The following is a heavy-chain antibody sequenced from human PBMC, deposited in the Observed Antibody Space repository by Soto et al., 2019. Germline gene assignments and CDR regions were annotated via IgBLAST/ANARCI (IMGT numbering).Heavy chain of an antibody. CDR3: ASTTEVAATFDF. J-gene: IGHJ4*02. CDR1: GFAFRSYT. CDR2: ISSGSSNI. D-gene: IGHD2-15*01. V-gene: IGHV3-21*01. Sequence: EVQLVESGGGLVKPGGSLTLSCGASGFAFRSYTMNWVRQAPGKGLEWVPCISSGSSNIYYADSVKGRFTISSDNAKNSLYLQMDSLRAEDSAVYYCASTTEVAATFDFWGQGTLVTVSS.